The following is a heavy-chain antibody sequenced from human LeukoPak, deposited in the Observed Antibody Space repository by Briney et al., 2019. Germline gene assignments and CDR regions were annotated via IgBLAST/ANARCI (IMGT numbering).Heavy chain of an antibody. Sequence: SETLSLTCTVSGGSISSYYWGWIRQPPGKGLEWIGGIHYSGNTYYNPSLKSRVTISVDTSKNQFSLKLSSVTAADTAVYYCARLGAGPTYYDFWSGYSSFYFDYWGQGTLVTVSS. J-gene: IGHJ4*02. V-gene: IGHV4-39*01. CDR3: ARLGAGPTYYDFWSGYSSFYFDY. D-gene: IGHD3-3*01. CDR1: GGSISSYY. CDR2: IHYSGNT.